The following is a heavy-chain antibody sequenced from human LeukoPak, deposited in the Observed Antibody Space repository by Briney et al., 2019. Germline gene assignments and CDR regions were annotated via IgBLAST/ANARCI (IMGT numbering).Heavy chain of an antibody. D-gene: IGHD2-2*01. CDR2: VHTIGSS. CDR3: ARLSVPDVEGAFDI. Sequence: SETLSLTCTVSGGSMSHYYCSWIRQPAGKGLEWIGRVHTIGSSTYNPSLRSRVTMSVDTPKNQFSLKLSSVTAADTAVYYCARLSVPDVEGAFDIWGQGTLVTVSS. V-gene: IGHV4-4*07. CDR1: GGSMSHYY. J-gene: IGHJ3*02.